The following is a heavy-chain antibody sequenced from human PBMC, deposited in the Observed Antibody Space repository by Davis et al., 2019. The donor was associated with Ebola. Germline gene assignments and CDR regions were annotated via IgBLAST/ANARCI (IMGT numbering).Heavy chain of an antibody. CDR3: ARDSTTVVSQKQFDY. V-gene: IGHV3-21*01. CDR1: GFTFSRYS. J-gene: IGHJ4*02. D-gene: IGHD4-23*01. Sequence: GESLKISCAASGFTFSRYSMNWVRQAPGKGLEWVSSNSSSSNYIYYSDSVKGRFTISRDNAKNSLYLQMNSLRDEDTAVYYCARDSTTVVSQKQFDYWGQGTLVTVSS. CDR2: NSSSSNYI.